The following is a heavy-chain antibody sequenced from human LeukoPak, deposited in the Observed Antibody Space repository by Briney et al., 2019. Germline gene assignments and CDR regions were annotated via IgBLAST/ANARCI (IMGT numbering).Heavy chain of an antibody. Sequence: SVKVSCKASGGTFSSYAISWVRQAPGQGLEWMGGIIPIFGTANYAQKFQGRVTITTDESTSTAYMELSSPRSEDTAVYYCAREIRSGSYPYYFDYWGQGTLVTVSS. CDR1: GGTFSSYA. V-gene: IGHV1-69*05. D-gene: IGHD1-26*01. J-gene: IGHJ4*02. CDR3: AREIRSGSYPYYFDY. CDR2: IIPIFGTA.